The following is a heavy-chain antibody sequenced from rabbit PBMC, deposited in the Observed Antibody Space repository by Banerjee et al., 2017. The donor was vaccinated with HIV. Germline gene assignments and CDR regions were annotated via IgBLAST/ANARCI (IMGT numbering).Heavy chain of an antibody. D-gene: IGHD7-1*01. Sequence: QSLEESGGDLVKPEGSLTLTCTASGFSFSSNVMCWVRQAPGKGLEWIACINTSSGNTVYANWAKGRFTISKTSSTTVTLQMTSLTAADTATYFCTRDFTGVIGWNFNLWGQGTLVTVS. CDR1: GFSFSSNV. V-gene: IGHV1S40*01. CDR2: INTSSGNT. CDR3: TRDFTGVIGWNFNL. J-gene: IGHJ4*01.